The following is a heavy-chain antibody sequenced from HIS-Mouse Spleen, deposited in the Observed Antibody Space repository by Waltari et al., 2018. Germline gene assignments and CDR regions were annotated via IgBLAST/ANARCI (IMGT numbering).Heavy chain of an antibody. CDR3: ATQGLKGATTFYSFDY. J-gene: IGHJ4*02. CDR2: FDPEDGET. Sequence: QVQLVQSGAEVKKPGASVKVSCKVSGYTLTELSMHWVRQATGKGLEWMGGFDPEDGETIYAQKFQGRVTMTEDTSTDTAYMELSSLRSEDTAVYYCATQGLKGATTFYSFDYWGQGTLVTVSS. D-gene: IGHD1-26*01. CDR1: GYTLTELS. V-gene: IGHV1-24*01.